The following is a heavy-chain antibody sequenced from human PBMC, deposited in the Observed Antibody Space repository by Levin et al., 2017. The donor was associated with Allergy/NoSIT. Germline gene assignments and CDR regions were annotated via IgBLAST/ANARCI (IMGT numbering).Heavy chain of an antibody. CDR2: INAGNGNT. V-gene: IGHV1-3*01. D-gene: IGHD4-17*01. CDR1: GYTFTSYA. Sequence: GESLKISCKASGYTFTSYAMHWVRQAPGQRLEWMGWINAGNGNTKYSQKFQGRVTITRDTSASTAYMELSSLRSEDTAVYYCAREPYGGGFDYWGQGTLVTVSS. J-gene: IGHJ4*02. CDR3: AREPYGGGFDY.